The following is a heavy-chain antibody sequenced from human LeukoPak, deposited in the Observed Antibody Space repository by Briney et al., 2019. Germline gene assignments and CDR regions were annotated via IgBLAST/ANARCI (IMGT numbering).Heavy chain of an antibody. D-gene: IGHD2-2*01. CDR1: GFTFSSYG. CDR3: AKEYCSSTSCSSFAY. Sequence: PGGSLRLSCAASGFTFSSYGMHWVRQAPGKGLEWVAFIRYDGSNKYYADSVKGRFTISRDNSKNTLYLQMNSLRAEDTAVYYCAKEYCSSTSCSSFAYWGQGTLVTVSS. CDR2: IRYDGSNK. J-gene: IGHJ4*02. V-gene: IGHV3-30*02.